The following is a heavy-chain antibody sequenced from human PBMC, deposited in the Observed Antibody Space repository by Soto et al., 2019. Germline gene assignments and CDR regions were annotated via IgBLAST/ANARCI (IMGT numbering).Heavy chain of an antibody. CDR3: ASPHYVSLAFDI. CDR1: GYSFTIYC. V-gene: IGHV5-51*01. Sequence: PGESLKISCKGSGYSFTIYCIGWVLQMPWKGLEWMGIIYPGDSDTRYSPSFQGQVTISADKSISTAYLQWSSLKASDTAMYYCASPHYVSLAFDIWGQGTMVTVSS. CDR2: IYPGDSDT. D-gene: IGHD4-17*01. J-gene: IGHJ3*02.